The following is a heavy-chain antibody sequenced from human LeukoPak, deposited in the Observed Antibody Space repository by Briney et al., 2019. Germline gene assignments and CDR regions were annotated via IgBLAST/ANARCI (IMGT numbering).Heavy chain of an antibody. D-gene: IGHD2-21*02. CDR2: ISYEGSNK. CDR3: EKTVEGGVWDAFDI. V-gene: IGHV3-30*18. CDR1: GFTFSSYV. Sequence: PGRSLRLSCAASGFTFSSYVMHSVRDAPDKGRGRVALISYEGSNKYYAHSVKGRFTVSTDNSKNTLYLQMNSLRTEDTAVYYCEKTVEGGVWDAFDIWGEGTMVTVSS. J-gene: IGHJ3*02.